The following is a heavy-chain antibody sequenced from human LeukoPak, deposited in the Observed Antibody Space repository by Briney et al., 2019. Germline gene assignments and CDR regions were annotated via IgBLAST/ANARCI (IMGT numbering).Heavy chain of an antibody. V-gene: IGHV3-30*18. CDR2: ISYDGVNK. CDR3: AKDPSTHYDYVWGTSIDF. CDR1: GFTLSIYW. Sequence: GGSLRLSCAASGFTLSIYWMHWVRQAPGKGLGWVAVISYDGVNKYYSDSVKGRFTISRDNSKNTLYLQMNRLSAEETDVYYCAKDPSTHYDYVWGTSIDFWGQGTLVTVSS. D-gene: IGHD3-16*01. J-gene: IGHJ4*02.